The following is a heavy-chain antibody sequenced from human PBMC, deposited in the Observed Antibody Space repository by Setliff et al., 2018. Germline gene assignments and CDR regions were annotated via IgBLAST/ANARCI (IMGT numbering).Heavy chain of an antibody. CDR3: RQAVVGRDVFDI. D-gene: IGHD1-1*01. J-gene: IGHJ3*02. CDR1: GESFSNNY. V-gene: IGHV4-34*01. CDR2: INHSGIT. Sequence: SETLSLTCSVYGESFSNNYWSWVRQPPGKGPEWIVEINHSGITNYNPSLKGRVTISVDTSKNQLSLKVNSVTVADTALYYCRQAVVGRDVFDIWGQGTVVTVSS.